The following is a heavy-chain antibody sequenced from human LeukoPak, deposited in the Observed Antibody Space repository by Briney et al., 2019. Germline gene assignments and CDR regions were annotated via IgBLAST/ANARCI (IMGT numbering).Heavy chain of an antibody. D-gene: IGHD5-18*01. CDR2: ISGSGGST. V-gene: IGHV3-23*01. CDR1: GFTFSSYA. CDR3: ASRGYNPD. Sequence: GGSLRLSCAASGFTFSSYAMSWVRQAPGKGLEWVSAISGSGGSTYYAGSVKGRLTIPRDNSKNTLYLQINSLRAEDTAVYYWASRGYNPDWGQGTLVTVSS. J-gene: IGHJ4*02.